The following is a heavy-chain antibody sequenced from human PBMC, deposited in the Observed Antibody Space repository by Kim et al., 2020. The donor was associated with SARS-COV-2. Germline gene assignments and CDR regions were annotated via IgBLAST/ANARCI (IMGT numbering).Heavy chain of an antibody. J-gene: IGHJ4*02. Sequence: GGSLRLSCVASGFTFSDYYMSWIRQAPGKRLEWVSYISTSGSDRYYADSVKGRFAISRDNAKNTLYLQMDSLRAEDTAVYYCAREHTTRAYWCQGTLVT. CDR1: GFTFSDYY. V-gene: IGHV3-11*01. D-gene: IGHD1-1*01. CDR3: AREHTTRAY. CDR2: ISTSGSDR.